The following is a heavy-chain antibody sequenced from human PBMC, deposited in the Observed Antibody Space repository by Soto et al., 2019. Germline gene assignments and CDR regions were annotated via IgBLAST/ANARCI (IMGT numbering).Heavy chain of an antibody. CDR2: ISSTTNYI. Sequence: GGSLRLSCAASGFTFTRYSVNWVRQAPGKGLEWVSSISSTTNYIYYGDSMKGRFTISRDNAKNSLYLEMNSLRAEDTAVYYCARESEDLTSNFDYWGQGTLVTVSS. CDR1: GFTFTRYS. J-gene: IGHJ4*02. V-gene: IGHV3-21*06. CDR3: ARESEDLTSNFDY.